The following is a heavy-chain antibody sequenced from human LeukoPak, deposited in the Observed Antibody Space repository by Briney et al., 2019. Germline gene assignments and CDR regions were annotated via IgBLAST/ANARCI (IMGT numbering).Heavy chain of an antibody. CDR3: ARDHAITIFGVVNDYYGMDV. Sequence: SETLSLTCAVYGGSFSGYYWSWIRQPPGKGLEWIGEINDSGSTNYNPSLKSRGTISVDTSKNQFSLKLSSVTAADTAVYYCARDHAITIFGVVNDYYGMDVWGQGTTVTVSS. V-gene: IGHV4-34*01. J-gene: IGHJ6*02. CDR2: INDSGST. CDR1: GGSFSGYY. D-gene: IGHD3-3*01.